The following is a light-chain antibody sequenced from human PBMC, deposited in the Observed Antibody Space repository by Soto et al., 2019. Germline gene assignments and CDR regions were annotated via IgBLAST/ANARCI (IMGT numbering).Light chain of an antibody. CDR1: SGCSNYK. CDR2: VGTGGIVG. V-gene: IGLV9-49*01. J-gene: IGLJ3*02. Sequence: QTVVTQPPSASASLGASVTLTCTLSSGCSNYKVDWYQQRPGKGPRFVMRVGTGGIVGSKGDGIPDRFSVLGSGLNRYLTIKNIQEEDESDYHCGADHGSGSNFAWVFGGGTQLTVL. CDR3: GADHGSGSNFAWV.